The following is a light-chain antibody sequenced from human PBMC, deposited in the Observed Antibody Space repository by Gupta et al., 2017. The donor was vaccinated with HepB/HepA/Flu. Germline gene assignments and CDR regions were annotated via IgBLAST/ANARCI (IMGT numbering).Light chain of an antibody. J-gene: IGKJ2*01. CDR1: QSVLYSSNNKNY. CDR2: WAS. CDR3: QQYDRTPYI. V-gene: IGKV4-1*01. Sequence: DIVMTQSPDSLAVSLGERATLNCKSSQSVLYSSNNKNYLAWYQQRPVQPPKLLIYWASTRESGVPDRFSGSGSGTDFTLTINSLQADDVAVYYCQQYDRTPYIFGPGTKLEIK.